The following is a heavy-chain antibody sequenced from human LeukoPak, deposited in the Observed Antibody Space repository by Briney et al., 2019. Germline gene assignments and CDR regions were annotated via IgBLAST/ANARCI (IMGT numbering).Heavy chain of an antibody. Sequence: GGSLRLSCAASGFTFSGSAMHWVRQASGKGLEWVGRIRSKANSYATAYAASVKGRFTISRDDSKNTAYLQMNSLKTEDTAMYYCTSTVPRLNSGSFQDYWGQGTLVTVSS. CDR2: IRSKANSYAT. D-gene: IGHD3-10*01. V-gene: IGHV3-73*01. CDR3: TSTVPRLNSGSFQDY. CDR1: GFTFSGSA. J-gene: IGHJ4*02.